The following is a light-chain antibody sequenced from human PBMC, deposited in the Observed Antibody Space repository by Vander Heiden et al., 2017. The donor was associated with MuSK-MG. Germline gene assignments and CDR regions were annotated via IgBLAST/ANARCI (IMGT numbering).Light chain of an antibody. CDR1: QSVGRN. CDR2: ATS. Sequence: DIQMTQSPSSLSASVGDRVTITCRASQSVGRNLNWFQHKPGKAPQLLLYATSNLQSGVPSRFSGSGSGTDFTLTIISLQPEDFATYYCHRRYSSAFTFGPGTKLEIK. CDR3: HRRYSSAFT. V-gene: IGKV1-39*01. J-gene: IGKJ2*01.